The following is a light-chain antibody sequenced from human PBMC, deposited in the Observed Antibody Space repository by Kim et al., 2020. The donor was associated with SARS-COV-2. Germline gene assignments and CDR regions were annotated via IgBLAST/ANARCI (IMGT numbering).Light chain of an antibody. CDR1: SSNIGAGYD. Sequence: GQRVTIACTGRSSNIGAGYDVHWYQQLPGTAPKLLIYGNSNRPSGVPDRFSGSKSGTSASLAITGLQAEDEADYYCQSYDSSLSVVFGTGTKVTVL. J-gene: IGLJ1*01. CDR2: GNS. CDR3: QSYDSSLSVV. V-gene: IGLV1-40*01.